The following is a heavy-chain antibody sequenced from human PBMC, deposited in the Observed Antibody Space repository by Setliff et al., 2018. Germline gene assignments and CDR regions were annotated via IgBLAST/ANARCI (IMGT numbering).Heavy chain of an antibody. CDR2: IYSDGSA. CDR1: GGSISPYF. V-gene: IGHV4-4*07. CDR3: ARERQGGFLEWAPFDS. D-gene: IGHD3-3*01. Sequence: SETLSLTCTVSGGSISPYFWSWIRQPAGAGLEWIGRIYSDGSADYNPSLRSRVTISVDKSKNQFFLKLTSMTAADTALYFCARERQGGFLEWAPFDSWGQGVVVTVSS. J-gene: IGHJ4*02.